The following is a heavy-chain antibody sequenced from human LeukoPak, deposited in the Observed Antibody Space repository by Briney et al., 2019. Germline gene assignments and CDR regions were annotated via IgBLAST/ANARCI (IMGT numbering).Heavy chain of an antibody. CDR1: GASISSAGYY. J-gene: IGHJ4*02. V-gene: IGHV4-31*03. D-gene: IGHD3-3*01. CDR2: IYHSGST. CDR3: ARLSPYYDFWSGYFDY. Sequence: SETLSLTCTVSGASISSAGYYWSWLRQHPGQGLEWIGYIYHSGSTYYNPSLKRRVIISLDTSKNQFSLKLSSVTAADTAVYYCARLSPYYDFWSGYFDYWGQGTLVTVSS.